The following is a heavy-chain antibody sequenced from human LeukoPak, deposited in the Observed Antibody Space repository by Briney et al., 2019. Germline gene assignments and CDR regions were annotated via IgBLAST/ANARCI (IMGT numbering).Heavy chain of an antibody. Sequence: PSETLSLTCAVSGGSISSSYWWTWVRQPPGKGLEWIGEMYHSGSTNYNPSLKSRVTISVDTSKNQFSLKLSSVTAADTAVYYCARGRGVNYYGSGSYRYFDPWGQGTLVTVSS. CDR1: GGSISSSYW. V-gene: IGHV4-4*02. D-gene: IGHD3-10*01. CDR3: ARGRGVNYYGSGSYRYFDP. CDR2: MYHSGST. J-gene: IGHJ5*02.